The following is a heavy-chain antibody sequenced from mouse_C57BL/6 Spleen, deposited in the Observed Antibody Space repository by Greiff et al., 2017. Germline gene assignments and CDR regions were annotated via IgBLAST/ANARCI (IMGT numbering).Heavy chain of an antibody. Sequence: EVKPVESGPELVKPGASVKISCKASGYSFTGYYMNWVKQSPEKSLEWIGEINPSTGGTTYNQKFKAKATLTVDKSSSTAYMQLKSLTSEDSAVYYCARDYSNYEAYWGQGTLVTVSA. V-gene: IGHV1-42*01. CDR1: GYSFTGYY. D-gene: IGHD2-5*01. J-gene: IGHJ3*01. CDR2: INPSTGGT. CDR3: ARDYSNYEAY.